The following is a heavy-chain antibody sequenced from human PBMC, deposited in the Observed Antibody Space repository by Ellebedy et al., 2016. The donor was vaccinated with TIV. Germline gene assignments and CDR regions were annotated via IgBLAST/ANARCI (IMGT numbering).Heavy chain of an antibody. J-gene: IGHJ4*02. CDR2: ISSTGYYI. D-gene: IGHD1-26*01. CDR3: ARSGELDS. CDR1: GFTFSMYD. Sequence: PGGSLRLSCAASGFTFSMYDMNWARQAPGKGLEWVSSISSTGYYIYYADSLKGRFTISRDDARNSLYLQMISLRAEDTAVYYCARSGELDSWGQGTLVTVSS. V-gene: IGHV3-21*01.